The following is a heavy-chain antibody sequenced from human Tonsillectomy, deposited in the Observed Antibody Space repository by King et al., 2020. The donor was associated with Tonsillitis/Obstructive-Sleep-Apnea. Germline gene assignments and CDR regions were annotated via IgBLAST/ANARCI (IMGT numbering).Heavy chain of an antibody. CDR2: IIPIFGTA. Sequence: QLVQSGAEVKKPGSSVKVSCKASGGTFSSYAISWVRQAPGQGLEWMGGIIPIFGTANYAQKFQGRVTITADESTSTAYMELSSLGSEDTAVYYCARDGGLRDGCSGGSCYSGAYYYMDVWGKGTTVTVSS. J-gene: IGHJ6*03. V-gene: IGHV1-69*01. CDR3: ARDGGLRDGCSGGSCYSGAYYYMDV. D-gene: IGHD2-15*01. CDR1: GGTFSSYA.